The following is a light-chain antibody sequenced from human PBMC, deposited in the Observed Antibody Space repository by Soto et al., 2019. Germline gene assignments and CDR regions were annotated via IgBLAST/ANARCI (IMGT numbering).Light chain of an antibody. CDR1: QTIGSW. CDR3: QQYSSFPRT. CDR2: DAS. J-gene: IGKJ1*01. Sequence: DTQLTQSPFSLSASVGDRVTITCRASQTIGSWLAWYQQKPGKAPELLIYDASTLEGGVPSRFSGSGSGTEFSLTITSLQPDDFATFYCQQYSSFPRTFGQGTKVEIK. V-gene: IGKV1-5*01.